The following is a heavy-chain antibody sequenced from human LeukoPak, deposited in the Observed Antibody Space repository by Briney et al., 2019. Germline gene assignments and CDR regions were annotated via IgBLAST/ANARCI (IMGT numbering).Heavy chain of an antibody. CDR1: GGSISSSSYN. CDR3: ARGIGYCSMISCYPVFDY. D-gene: IGHD2-2*01. Sequence: SETLSLTCIVSGGSISSSSYNWGWIRQSPGKGLGWIVTISYSGSTYYNPSLKSRVTTSIDTSKNQFSLELSSVTAADTAVYYCARGIGYCSMISCYPVFDYWGLGTLVTVSS. J-gene: IGHJ4*02. CDR2: ISYSGST. V-gene: IGHV4-39*01.